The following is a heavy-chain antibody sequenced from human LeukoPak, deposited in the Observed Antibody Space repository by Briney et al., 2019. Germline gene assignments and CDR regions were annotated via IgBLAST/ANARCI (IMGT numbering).Heavy chain of an antibody. V-gene: IGHV4-39*01. CDR3: ARSSGGRTLRYFDWLSHPYYFDY. J-gene: IGHJ4*02. CDR2: IYYSGST. D-gene: IGHD3-9*01. Sequence: PSETLSLTGTVSGGSISSSSYYCGWIRQPPGKGLEWIGSIYYSGSTYYNQSLKTRVTISVDTSKNQFSLKLSSVTAADTAVYYCARSSGGRTLRYFDWLSHPYYFDYWGQGTLVTVSS. CDR1: GGSISSSSYY.